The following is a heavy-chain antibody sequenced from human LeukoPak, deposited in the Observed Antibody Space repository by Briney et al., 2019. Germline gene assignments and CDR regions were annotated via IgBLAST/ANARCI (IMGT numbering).Heavy chain of an antibody. V-gene: IGHV1-3*01. D-gene: IGHD7-27*01. J-gene: IGHJ3*02. CDR1: GYTFTSYA. CDR2: INAGNGNT. CDR3: ARHLTGDPYAFDI. Sequence: ASVKVSCKASGYTFTSYAMHWVRQAPGQRLEWMGWINAGNGNTKYSQKFQGRVTITRDTSASTAYMELSSLRSEDTAVYYCARHLTGDPYAFDIWGQGTVVTVSS.